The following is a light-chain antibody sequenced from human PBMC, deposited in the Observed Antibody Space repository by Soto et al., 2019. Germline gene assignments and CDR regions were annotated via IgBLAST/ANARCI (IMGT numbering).Light chain of an antibody. Sequence: QYVLTQPPSVSGAPGQRVTISCTGSSSNIGAGYDVPWYQQLPGTAPKLLIYGNSNRPSGVPDRFSGSKSGTSASLAITGLQAEDEADYYCQSYDSSLSVVFGGGTKLTVL. V-gene: IGLV1-40*01. CDR2: GNS. CDR3: QSYDSSLSVV. J-gene: IGLJ2*01. CDR1: SSNIGAGYD.